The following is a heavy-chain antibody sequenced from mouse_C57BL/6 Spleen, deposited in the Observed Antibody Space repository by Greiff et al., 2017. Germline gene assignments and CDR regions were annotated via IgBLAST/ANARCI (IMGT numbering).Heavy chain of an antibody. D-gene: IGHD1-1*01. Sequence: EVMLVESGEGLVKPGGSLKLSCAASGFTFSSYAMSWVRQTPEKRLEWVAYISSGGDYIYYADTVKGRFTISRDNARNTLYLQMSSLKSEDTAMYYCTTTVVDDWYFDVWGTGTTVTVSS. J-gene: IGHJ1*03. CDR1: GFTFSSYA. CDR3: TTTVVDDWYFDV. V-gene: IGHV5-9-1*02. CDR2: ISSGGDYI.